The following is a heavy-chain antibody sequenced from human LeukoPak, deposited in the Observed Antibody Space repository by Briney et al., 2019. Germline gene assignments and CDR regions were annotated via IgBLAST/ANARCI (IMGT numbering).Heavy chain of an antibody. J-gene: IGHJ4*02. CDR2: IYYSGST. D-gene: IGHD6-13*01. CDR3: ARDPGEGIAAAGPII. Sequence: SEILSLTCTVSGGSISSYYWSWIRQPPGKGLEWIGYIYYSGSTNYNPSLKSRVTISVDTSKNQFSLKLSSVTAADTAVYYCARDPGEGIAAAGPIIWGQGTLVTVSS. V-gene: IGHV4-59*01. CDR1: GGSISSYY.